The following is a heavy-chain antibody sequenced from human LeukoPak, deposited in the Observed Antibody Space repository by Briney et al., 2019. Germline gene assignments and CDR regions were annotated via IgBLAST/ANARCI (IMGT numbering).Heavy chain of an antibody. D-gene: IGHD3-22*01. CDR2: INWNGGST. CDR1: GFTFDDYG. Sequence: GGSLRLSCAASGFTFDDYGMSWVRQAPGKGLEWVSGINWNGGSTGYADSVKGRFTISRDNARNSLYLQMNSLRVEDTAVYFCARNRQWLLADYWGQGTVVTVSS. CDR3: ARNRQWLLADY. V-gene: IGHV3-20*04. J-gene: IGHJ4*02.